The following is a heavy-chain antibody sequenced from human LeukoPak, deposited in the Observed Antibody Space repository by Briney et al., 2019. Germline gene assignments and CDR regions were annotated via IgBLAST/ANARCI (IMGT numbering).Heavy chain of an antibody. CDR3: ARDPSSPSSGWHQAAFDI. V-gene: IGHV3-21*01. J-gene: IGHJ3*02. CDR2: ISSSSSYI. CDR1: GFTFSSYS. D-gene: IGHD3-22*01. Sequence: GGSLRLSCAASGFTFSSYSMNWVRQAPGKGLEWVSSISSSSSYIYYADSVKGRFTISRDNAKNSLYLQMNSLRAEDTAVYYCARDPSSPSSGWHQAAFDIWGQGTMVTVFS.